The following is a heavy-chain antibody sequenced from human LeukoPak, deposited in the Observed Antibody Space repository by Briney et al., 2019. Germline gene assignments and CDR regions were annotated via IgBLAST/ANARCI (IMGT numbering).Heavy chain of an antibody. V-gene: IGHV4-38-2*02. J-gene: IGHJ4*02. CDR2: IYHSENT. CDR1: GYSISSGYY. D-gene: IGHD6-13*01. Sequence: PSETLSLTCTVSGYSISSGYYWGWIRQPPGKGLEWIGSIYHSENTYYNPSLKSRVTISVDTSKNQFSLKLSSVTAADTAVYYCARDPSSWYVLGYFDYWGQGTLVTVSS. CDR3: ARDPSSWYVLGYFDY.